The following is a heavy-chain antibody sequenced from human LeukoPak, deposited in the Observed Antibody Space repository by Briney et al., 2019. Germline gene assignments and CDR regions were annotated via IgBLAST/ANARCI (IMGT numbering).Heavy chain of an antibody. D-gene: IGHD1-26*01. Sequence: GGSLRLSCAASGFTFSSYDMSWVRQAPGKGLQWVAVVSSDGGTTYYADSVKGRFTISRDNSKNTMYLQMNSLRAEDTAMYYCTKEGASGSRYNFDYWGQGTLVTVSS. CDR1: GFTFSSYD. CDR2: VSSDGGTT. J-gene: IGHJ4*02. CDR3: TKEGASGSRYNFDY. V-gene: IGHV3-30*18.